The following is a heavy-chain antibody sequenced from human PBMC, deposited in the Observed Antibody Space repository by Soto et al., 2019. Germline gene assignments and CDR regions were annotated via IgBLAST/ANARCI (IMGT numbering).Heavy chain of an antibody. CDR3: VRDGAKTLRDWFDS. J-gene: IGHJ5*01. V-gene: IGHV4-4*07. CDR2: IYATGTT. CDR1: GASISGIY. Sequence: SDSLCPTCTVGGASISGIYCSWIRKSAGKGLEWIGRIYATGTTDYNPSLKSRVMMTVDTSNNQSSLKLRSVTAADTAVYYCVRDGAKTLRDWFDSWGQGISVTVSS. D-gene: IGHD1-26*01.